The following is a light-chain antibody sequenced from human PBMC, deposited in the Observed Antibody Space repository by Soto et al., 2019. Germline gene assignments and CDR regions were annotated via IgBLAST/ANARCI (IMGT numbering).Light chain of an antibody. V-gene: IGLV2-14*01. CDR2: EVS. CDR1: SSDVGSYNY. CDR3: SSYTTRTTLYV. Sequence: QSVLTQPASVSGSPGQSITISCTGTSSDVGSYNYVSWYQLHPGKAPKLMISEVSNRPSGVSNRFSGPKPGDTASLTISGLQAEDEADYYCSSYTTRTTLYVFGTGTKVNVL. J-gene: IGLJ1*01.